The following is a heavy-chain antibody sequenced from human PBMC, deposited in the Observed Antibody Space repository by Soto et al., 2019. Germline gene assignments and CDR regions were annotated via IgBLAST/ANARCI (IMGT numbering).Heavy chain of an antibody. CDR3: TRLGEPHPRPFDY. D-gene: IGHD3-16*01. V-gene: IGHV3-13*01. J-gene: IGHJ4*02. CDR1: GFTCSCYD. CDR2: IGTAGDT. Sequence: PWGSLRLCCAACGFTCSCYDMHWVRQATGKGLEWVSAIGTAGDTYYPGSVKGRFTISRENAKNSVYLQMNSLKTEDTAVYYCTRLGEPHPRPFDYWGQGTLVTVSS.